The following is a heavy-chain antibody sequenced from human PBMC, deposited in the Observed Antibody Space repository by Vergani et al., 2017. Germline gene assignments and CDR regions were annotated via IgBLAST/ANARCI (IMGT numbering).Heavy chain of an antibody. CDR2: FEALADGGRI. CDR3: TADLYLSSGYCCDY. CDR1: GFHFSPAW. Sequence: EVRVVESGGTLVKPGGSLRLSCAASGFHFSPAWMSWVRQVPGKGLEWVGRFEALADGGRITYGAPVKGRFSLSRDDSENRFYLYMNSLKVEDTGIYYCTADLYLSSGYCCDYWGPGTLVTVSS. D-gene: IGHD3-22*01. J-gene: IGHJ4*02. V-gene: IGHV3-15*02.